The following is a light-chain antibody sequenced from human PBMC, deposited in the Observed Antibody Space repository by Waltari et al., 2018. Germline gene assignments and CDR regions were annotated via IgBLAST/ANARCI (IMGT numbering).Light chain of an antibody. CDR1: SSNIGAGYD. J-gene: IGLJ3*02. V-gene: IGLV1-40*01. CDR2: GNR. CDR3: QASDTSLSGSV. Sequence: QSVLTQPPSLSGAPGQGVPISCTGSSSNIGAGYDLSWYQQLPGTAPKLLIYGNRMRSSGVPERFSGAESGTSASRAITGLQAEAEGDFSCQASDTSLSGSVFGGGTKVTVL.